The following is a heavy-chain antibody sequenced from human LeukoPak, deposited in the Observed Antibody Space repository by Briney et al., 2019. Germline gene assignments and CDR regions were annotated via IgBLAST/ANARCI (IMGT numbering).Heavy chain of an antibody. D-gene: IGHD5-18*01. Sequence: SLRLSCAASGFTLDDCAMYWVRPAPGKGLEWVSPICWNSADTGYADSVKGRFTPSRDNAKNSLYLYMYRLRVEDTALYYCAKKGSWDTDAFDIWGQGTMVTVSS. J-gene: IGHJ3*02. V-gene: IGHV3-9*01. CDR1: GFTLDDCA. CDR2: ICWNSADT. CDR3: AKKGSWDTDAFDI.